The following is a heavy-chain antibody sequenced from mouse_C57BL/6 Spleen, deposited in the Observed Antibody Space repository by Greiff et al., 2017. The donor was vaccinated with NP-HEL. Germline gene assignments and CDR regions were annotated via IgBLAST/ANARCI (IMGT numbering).Heavy chain of an antibody. J-gene: IGHJ3*01. CDR2: INPSSGYT. V-gene: IGHV1-4*01. Sequence: QVQLQQSGAELARPGASVKMSCKASGYTFTSYTMHWVKQRPGQGLEWIGYINPSSGYTKYIQKFKDKATLTADKSSSTAYMQLSSLTSEDSAVYYCARDGYDGGFAYWGQGTLVTVSA. CDR3: ARDGYDGGFAY. D-gene: IGHD2-2*01. CDR1: GYTFTSYT.